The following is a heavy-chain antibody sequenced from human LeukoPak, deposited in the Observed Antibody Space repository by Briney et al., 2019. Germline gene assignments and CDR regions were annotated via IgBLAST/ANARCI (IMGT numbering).Heavy chain of an antibody. J-gene: IGHJ4*02. CDR1: GGTFSSYA. Sequence: ASVKVSCKASGGTFSSYAISWVRQAPGQGLEWMGGIIPIFGTANYAQKFQGRVTITADESTSTAYMELSSLRSEDTAVYYCARPSYSSSWYGGDDYWGQGTLVTVSS. D-gene: IGHD6-13*01. CDR3: ARPSYSSSWYGGDDY. V-gene: IGHV1-69*13. CDR2: IIPIFGTA.